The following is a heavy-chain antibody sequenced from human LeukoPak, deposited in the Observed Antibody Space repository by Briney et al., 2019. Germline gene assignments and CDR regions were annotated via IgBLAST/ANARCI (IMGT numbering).Heavy chain of an antibody. J-gene: IGHJ5*02. CDR2: MNPNSGNT. D-gene: IGHD3-3*01. Sequence: GASVKVSCKASGYTFTSYDINWVRQATGQGLEWMGWMNPNSGNTGYAQKFQGRVTITRNTSISTAYMELSSLRSEDTAVYYCARDLSGVWSGYYAPLDNWFDPWGQGTLVTVSS. CDR1: GYTFTSYD. CDR3: ARDLSGVWSGYYAPLDNWFDP. V-gene: IGHV1-8*03.